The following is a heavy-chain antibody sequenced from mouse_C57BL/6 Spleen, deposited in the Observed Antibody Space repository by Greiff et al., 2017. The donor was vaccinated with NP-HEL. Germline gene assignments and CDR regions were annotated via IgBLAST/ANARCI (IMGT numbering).Heavy chain of an antibody. D-gene: IGHD1-1*01. V-gene: IGHV1-82*01. CDR3: SITTIVASYYAMDD. Sequence: VQLQQSGPELVKPGASVKISCKASGYAFSSSWMNWVKQRPGKGLEWIGRIYPGDGDTNYNGKFKGKATLTADKSSSTAYMQLSSLTSEDSAVYFCSITTIVASYYAMDDWGQGTSVTVSS. CDR1: GYAFSSSW. CDR2: IYPGDGDT. J-gene: IGHJ4*01.